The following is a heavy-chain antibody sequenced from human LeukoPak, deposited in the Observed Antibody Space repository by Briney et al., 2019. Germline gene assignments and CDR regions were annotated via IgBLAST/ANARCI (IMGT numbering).Heavy chain of an antibody. D-gene: IGHD4-17*01. J-gene: IGHJ4*02. Sequence: PSETLSLTCTVSGGSISSYYWSWIRQPPGKGLGWIAYIYTTGSTNYNPSLRSRVTISVDTSKNQFSLKLSSVTAADTAVYFCARLGQMTSGTHHFDKWGQGTLVTVSS. CDR2: IYTTGST. V-gene: IGHV4-4*09. CDR3: ARLGQMTSGTHHFDK. CDR1: GGSISSYY.